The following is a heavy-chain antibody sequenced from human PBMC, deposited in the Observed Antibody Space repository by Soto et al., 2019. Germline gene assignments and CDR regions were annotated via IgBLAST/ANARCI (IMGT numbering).Heavy chain of an antibody. J-gene: IGHJ4*02. Sequence: GGSLRLSCAASGFAFSGYGMHWVRQAPGKGLEWVAMIWSEGINKYYADSVKGRFTISRDDSQSTVFLKMDGLRAEDTAVYFCARDRLYYYPNRGFARSLDYWGLGPLVTVSS. CDR3: ARDRLYYYPNRGFARSLDY. V-gene: IGHV3-33*01. D-gene: IGHD3-22*01. CDR1: GFAFSGYG. CDR2: IWSEGINK.